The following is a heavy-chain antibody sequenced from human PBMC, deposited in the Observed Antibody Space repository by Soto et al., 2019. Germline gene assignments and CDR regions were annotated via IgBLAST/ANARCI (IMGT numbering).Heavy chain of an antibody. Sequence: ASVKVSCKXSGYTLTELSMHWVRQAPGKGLEWMGGFDPEDGETIYAQKFQGRVTMTEDTSTDTAYMELSSLRSEDTAVYYCATDRRYYYDSSGYPPLDYWGQGTLVTVSS. V-gene: IGHV1-24*01. D-gene: IGHD3-22*01. CDR1: GYTLTELS. CDR2: FDPEDGET. CDR3: ATDRRYYYDSSGYPPLDY. J-gene: IGHJ4*02.